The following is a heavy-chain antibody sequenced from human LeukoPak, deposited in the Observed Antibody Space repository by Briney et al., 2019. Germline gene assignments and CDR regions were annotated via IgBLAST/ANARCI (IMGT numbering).Heavy chain of an antibody. J-gene: IGHJ6*02. Sequence: SETLSPTCTVSGGSISSYYWSWIRQPPGKGLEWIGYIYYSGSTNYNPSLKSRVTISVDTSKNQFSLKLSSVTAADTAVYYCARRWSNYGMDVWGQGTTVTVSS. D-gene: IGHD2-15*01. CDR3: ARRWSNYGMDV. V-gene: IGHV4-59*08. CDR2: IYYSGST. CDR1: GGSISSYY.